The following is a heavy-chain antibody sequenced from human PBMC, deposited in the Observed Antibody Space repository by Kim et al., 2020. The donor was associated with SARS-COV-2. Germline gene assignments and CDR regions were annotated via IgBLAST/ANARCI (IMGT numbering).Heavy chain of an antibody. CDR2: ISPYNGDT. CDR3: ARGPGSVPDY. V-gene: IGHV1-18*01. D-gene: IGHD3-10*01. J-gene: IGHJ4*02. CDR1: GYSFTTYG. Sequence: ASVKVSCKASGYSFTTYGINWVRQAPGQGLEWMGWISPYNGDTRYALRLQDRVTVTTDTSTSTAYMELRSLRSDDTAVYYCARGPGSVPDYWGQGTLVTVSS.